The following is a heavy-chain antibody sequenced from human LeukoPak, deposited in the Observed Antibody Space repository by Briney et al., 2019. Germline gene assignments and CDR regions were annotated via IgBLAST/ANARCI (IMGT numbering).Heavy chain of an antibody. Sequence: PGGSLRLSCAASGFTFSNSWMHWVCQAPEKGLEWVADIKCDGSERCYVDSVKGRLTISRDNAKNSLYLQVNSLRVEDMTVYYCVRGVGSSTSCYVRAFDIWGQGTMVTVSS. CDR2: IKCDGSER. J-gene: IGHJ3*02. CDR1: GFTFSNSW. D-gene: IGHD2-2*01. CDR3: VRGVGSSTSCYVRAFDI. V-gene: IGHV3-52*01.